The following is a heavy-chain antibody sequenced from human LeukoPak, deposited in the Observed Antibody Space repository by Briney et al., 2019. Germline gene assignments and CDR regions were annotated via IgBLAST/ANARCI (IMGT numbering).Heavy chain of an antibody. J-gene: IGHJ6*02. CDR2: FDPEDGET. Sequence: VASVKVSCKVSGYTLTELSIHWVRQAPGKGLEWMGGFDPEDGETIYAQKFQGRVTMTEDTSTDTAYMELSSLRSEDTAVYYCATGRYSSNYYYYGIDVWGQGTTVTVSS. CDR1: GYTLTELS. D-gene: IGHD6-13*01. V-gene: IGHV1-24*01. CDR3: ATGRYSSNYYYYGIDV.